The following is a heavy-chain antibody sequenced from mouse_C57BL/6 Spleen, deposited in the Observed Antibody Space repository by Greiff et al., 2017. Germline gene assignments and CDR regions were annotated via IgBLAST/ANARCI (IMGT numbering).Heavy chain of an antibody. CDR3: ARFELLRYFDV. V-gene: IGHV1-81*01. CDR2: IYPRSGNT. J-gene: IGHJ1*03. Sequence: QVQLKQSGAELARPGASVKLSCKASGYTFTSYGISWVKQRTGQGLEWIGEIYPRSGNTYYNEKFKGKATLTADKSSSTAYMELRSLTSEDSAVYFCARFELLRYFDVWGTGTTVTVSS. CDR1: GYTFTSYG. D-gene: IGHD1-1*01.